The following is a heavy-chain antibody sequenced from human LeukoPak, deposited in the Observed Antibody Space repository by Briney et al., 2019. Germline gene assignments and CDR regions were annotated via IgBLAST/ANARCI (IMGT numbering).Heavy chain of an antibody. V-gene: IGHV3-48*01. J-gene: IGHJ4*02. D-gene: IGHD1-26*01. CDR1: GLTFSTYS. CDR2: ISSDSGTI. CDR3: ARDGGRGVLDY. Sequence: GGSLRLSCGASGLTFSTYSMNWVRQAPGKGLEWVSYISSDSGTIYYADSVKGRFTISRDNAKNSLYLQMNSLRPEDTALYYCARDGGRGVLDYWGQGTLVIVSS.